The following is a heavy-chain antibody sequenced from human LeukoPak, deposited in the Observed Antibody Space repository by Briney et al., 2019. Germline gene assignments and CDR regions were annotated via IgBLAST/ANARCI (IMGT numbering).Heavy chain of an antibody. V-gene: IGHV3-23*01. CDR3: ANNRYSSRWRGAFDV. D-gene: IGHD6-13*01. Sequence: GGSLRLSCAASGFTFSSSGVSWVRQAPGKGLEWVSSISGSDDTTYYADSVKGRFTISRDNSKNTLYLQMNSLRAEDTAVYYCANNRYSSRWRGAFDVWGQGIMVTVSS. CDR1: GFTFSSSG. J-gene: IGHJ3*01. CDR2: ISGSDDTT.